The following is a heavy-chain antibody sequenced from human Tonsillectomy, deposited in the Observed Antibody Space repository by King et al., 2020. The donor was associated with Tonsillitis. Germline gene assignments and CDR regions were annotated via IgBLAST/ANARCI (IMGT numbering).Heavy chain of an antibody. Sequence: QLQESGPGLVKPSETLSLTCTVSGDSITSSSSSWGWIRQPPGKGLEWIGTIYYSGSTYYNPSLKSRVTISVDTSKNQFSLNLSSVTAADTAVYYCASNYYVLYAYGMDVWGHGTTVTVSS. V-gene: IGHV4-39*01. CDR3: ASNYYVLYAYGMDV. D-gene: IGHD3-22*01. CDR2: IYYSGST. CDR1: GDSITSSSSS. J-gene: IGHJ6*02.